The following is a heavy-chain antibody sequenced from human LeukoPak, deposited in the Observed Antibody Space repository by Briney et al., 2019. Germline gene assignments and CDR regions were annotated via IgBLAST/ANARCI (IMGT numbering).Heavy chain of an antibody. CDR3: AKQVRGESSGFYPPDY. CDR2: INGAGDYT. V-gene: IGHV3-23*01. Sequence: GGSLRHSCAASGFTFNNYVMSWVRQPPGKGLEGVSVINGAGDYTNYADSVKGRFAISRDNANNTLYLQMNCLRAEDTAVYYCAKQVRGESSGFYPPDYWGQGTLVTVSS. J-gene: IGHJ4*02. D-gene: IGHD3-22*01. CDR1: GFTFNNYV.